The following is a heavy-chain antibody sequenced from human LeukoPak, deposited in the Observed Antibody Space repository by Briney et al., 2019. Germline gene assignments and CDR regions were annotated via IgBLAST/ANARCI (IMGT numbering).Heavy chain of an antibody. J-gene: IGHJ4*02. CDR2: IAAGGGGI. V-gene: IGHV3-23*01. CDR1: GFTFDTYA. CDR3: AKDFSLMVRGVFDY. Sequence: GGSLRLSCAASGFTFDTYALTWVRQVPGKGLEWVSVIAAGGGGIQYAESVKGRFIISRDNSKNTLYLQMNSLRAEDTAVYYCAKDFSLMVRGVFDYWGQGTLVTVSS. D-gene: IGHD3-10*01.